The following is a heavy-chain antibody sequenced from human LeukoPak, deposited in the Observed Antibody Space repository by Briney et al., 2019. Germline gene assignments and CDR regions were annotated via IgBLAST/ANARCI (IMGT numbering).Heavy chain of an antibody. V-gene: IGHV4-34*01. J-gene: IGHJ6*03. CDR2: INHSGST. CDR1: GGSFSGYY. CDR3: ARGNFILTGYFTYYYYYYMHV. D-gene: IGHD3-9*01. Sequence: PSETLSLTCAVYGGSFSGYYWSWIRQPPGKGLEWMGEINHSGSTNYNPSLKSRVTISVDTSKNQFSLKLSSVTAADTAVYYCARGNFILTGYFTYYYYYYMHVWGKGTTVTVSS.